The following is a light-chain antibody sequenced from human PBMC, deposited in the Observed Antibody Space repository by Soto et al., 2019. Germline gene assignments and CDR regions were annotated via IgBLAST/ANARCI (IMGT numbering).Light chain of an antibody. J-gene: IGKJ3*01. V-gene: IGKV3-15*01. CDR3: QQYNNWPSFT. CDR1: QSLNTN. CDR2: DAS. Sequence: EIVMTQSPATLSVSPGERANLSCRASQSLNTNLAWYQQKPGQAPRLLIYDASTRATGIPARFSGSGSGTEFTLTISSLQSADFAIYYCQQYNNWPSFTFGPGTKVDIK.